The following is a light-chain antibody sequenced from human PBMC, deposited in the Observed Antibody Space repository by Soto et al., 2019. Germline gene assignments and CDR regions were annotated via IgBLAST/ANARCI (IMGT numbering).Light chain of an antibody. CDR2: CAS. CDR1: QSVSSSY. J-gene: IGKJ4*01. V-gene: IGKV3-20*01. CDR3: QHYDAGPFP. Sequence: EIVLTQSPGTLSLSPGDRATLSCRASQSVSSSYLAWYQQKPGQAPRRLIYCASTRATGIPGRSSSSGSRTECALTSSCRQAEDFAIYYCQHYDAGPFPFGGGTKVDIK.